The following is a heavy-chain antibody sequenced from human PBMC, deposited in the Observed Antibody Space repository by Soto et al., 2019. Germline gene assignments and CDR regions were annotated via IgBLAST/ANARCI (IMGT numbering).Heavy chain of an antibody. CDR3: ARGGSAGVRGVIMPPFYYYYYYMDV. D-gene: IGHD3-10*01. Sequence: EVQLVESGGGLVQPGGSLRLSCAASGFTVSSNYMSWVRQAPGKGLEWVSVIYSGGSTYYADSVKGRFTISRDNSKNTLYLQMNSLRAEDTAVYYCARGGSAGVRGVIMPPFYYYYYYMDVWGKGTPVTVSS. V-gene: IGHV3-66*01. CDR1: GFTVSSNY. CDR2: IYSGGST. J-gene: IGHJ6*03.